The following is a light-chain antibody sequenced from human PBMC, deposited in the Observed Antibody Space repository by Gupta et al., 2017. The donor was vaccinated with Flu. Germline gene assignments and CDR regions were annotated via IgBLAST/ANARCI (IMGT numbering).Light chain of an antibody. CDR3: QQHYSTPWT. Sequence: DIVMTQSPDSLAVSLGERATINCKSSQSNLHSSNNENCLVWYQQKPGQPPNLLMYWASTRGSGVPDRFSGSGSGTDFSLTISSRQAEDVAVYYCQQHYSTPWTFGQGTKVEIK. CDR1: QSNLHSSNNENC. CDR2: WAS. J-gene: IGKJ1*01. V-gene: IGKV4-1*01.